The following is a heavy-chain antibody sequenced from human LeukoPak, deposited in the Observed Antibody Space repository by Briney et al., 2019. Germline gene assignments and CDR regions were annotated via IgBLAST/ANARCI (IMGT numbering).Heavy chain of an antibody. D-gene: IGHD5-18*01. V-gene: IGHV3-30*18. CDR2: TSYDGTTK. Sequence: PGRSLRLSCAVSGFTFSSYGMHWVRQAPGKGLQWVAVTSYDGTTKDYADSVKGRFIIYRDNSKNTLYLQMNSLRPEDTAIYYCAKEGVGSYGVWGFCYGMDVWGQGTTVTVS. CDR3: AKEGVGSYGVWGFCYGMDV. CDR1: GFTFSSYG. J-gene: IGHJ6*02.